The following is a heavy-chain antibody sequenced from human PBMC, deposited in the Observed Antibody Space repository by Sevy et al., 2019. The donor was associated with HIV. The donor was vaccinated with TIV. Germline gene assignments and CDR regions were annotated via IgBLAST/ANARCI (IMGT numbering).Heavy chain of an antibody. D-gene: IGHD6-19*01. V-gene: IGHV3-48*02. J-gene: IGHJ6*02. Sequence: GGSLRLSCAASGFTFSSYSMNWVRQAPGKGLEWVSYISSSSSTIYYADSVKGRFTISRDNAKNSLYLQMNSLRDEDTAVYYCGSDSSGWAWDYYYGMDVWGQGTTVTVSS. CDR2: ISSSSSTI. CDR1: GFTFSSYS. CDR3: GSDSSGWAWDYYYGMDV.